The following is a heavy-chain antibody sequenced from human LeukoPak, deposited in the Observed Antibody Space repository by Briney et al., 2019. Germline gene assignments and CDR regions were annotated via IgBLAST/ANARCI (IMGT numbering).Heavy chain of an antibody. CDR2: ISGSGGST. CDR1: GFTFSSYA. V-gene: IGHV3-23*01. Sequence: GRSLRLSCAASGFTFSSYAMSWVRQAPGKGLEWVSAISGSGGSTYYADSVKGRFTISRDNSKNTLYLQMNSLRAEDTAVYYCAKDLAVSGSYYAQFDYWGQGTLVTVSS. D-gene: IGHD1-26*01. CDR3: AKDLAVSGSYYAQFDY. J-gene: IGHJ4*02.